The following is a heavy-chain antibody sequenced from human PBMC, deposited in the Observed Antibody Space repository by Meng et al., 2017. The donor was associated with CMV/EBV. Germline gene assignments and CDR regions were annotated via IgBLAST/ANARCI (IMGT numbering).Heavy chain of an antibody. V-gene: IGHV3-21*01. J-gene: IGHJ4*02. D-gene: IGHD6-19*01. CDR2: ISSSSSYI. CDR3: ARDSAEVTIAVAGRVSFDY. Sequence: GGSLRLSCAASGFTFSSYSMNWVRQAPGKGLEWVSSISSSSSYIYYADSVKGRFTISRDNAKNSLYLQMNSLRAEDTAMYYCARDSAEVTIAVAGRVSFDYWGQGTLVTVSS. CDR1: GFTFSSYS.